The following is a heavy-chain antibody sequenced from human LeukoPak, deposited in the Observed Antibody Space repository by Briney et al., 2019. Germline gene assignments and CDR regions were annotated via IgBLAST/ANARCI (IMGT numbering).Heavy chain of an antibody. CDR2: IIPIFGTA. D-gene: IGHD1-20*01. CDR1: GGTFSSYA. V-gene: IGHV1-69*01. CDR3: ARAPPPYNWSLRYYYGMDV. J-gene: IGHJ6*02. Sequence: GASVKVSCKASGGTFSSYAISWVRQAPGQGLEWMGGIIPIFGTANYAQKFQGRVTITADESTSTAYMELSSLRSEDTAVYYCARAPPPYNWSLRYYYGMDVWGQGATVTVSS.